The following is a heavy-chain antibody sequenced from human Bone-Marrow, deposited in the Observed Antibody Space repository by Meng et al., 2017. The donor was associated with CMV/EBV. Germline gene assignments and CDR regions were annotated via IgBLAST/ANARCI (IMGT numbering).Heavy chain of an antibody. CDR3: ARGDSSGYYYDEFDY. CDR2: IIPILNIA. Sequence: SVKVSCKASGGTFSSYAISWVRQAPGQGLEWMGGIIPILNIANYAQKFQGRVTITADKSTSTAYMELSSLRSEDTAIYYCARGDSSGYYYDEFDYWGQGPLVTGSS. CDR1: GGTFSSYA. D-gene: IGHD3-22*01. V-gene: IGHV1-69*10. J-gene: IGHJ4*02.